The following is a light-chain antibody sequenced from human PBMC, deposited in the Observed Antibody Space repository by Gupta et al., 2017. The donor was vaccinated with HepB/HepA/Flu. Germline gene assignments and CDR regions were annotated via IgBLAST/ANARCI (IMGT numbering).Light chain of an antibody. CDR2: DVS. CDR1: SSDVGGYNS. Sequence: SALTQPASVPGSPWQLITISCTGTSSDVGGYNSVSWYQHHPGKAPKLMIYDVSNRPSVVSIRFSGSTSGNTASLTISGLQAEDGADYYCSSNTSSNTVVFGGGTTLTVL. V-gene: IGLV2-14*03. CDR3: SSNTSSNTVV. J-gene: IGLJ2*01.